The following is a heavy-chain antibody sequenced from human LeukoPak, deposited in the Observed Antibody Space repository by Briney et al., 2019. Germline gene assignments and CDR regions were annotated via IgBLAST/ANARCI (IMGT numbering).Heavy chain of an antibody. V-gene: IGHV4-61*02. J-gene: IGHJ3*02. CDR3: ARGPYSYDSSGAFDI. D-gene: IGHD3-22*01. CDR2: ISSSGST. Sequence: TLSLTCTVSGDSISSGDYYWSCIRQPAGKGLEWIGRISSSGSTNYNPSLKSRVTISVDTSKNQFSLKLSSVTAADTAVYFCARGPYSYDSSGAFDIWGQGTMVTVSS. CDR1: GDSISSGDYY.